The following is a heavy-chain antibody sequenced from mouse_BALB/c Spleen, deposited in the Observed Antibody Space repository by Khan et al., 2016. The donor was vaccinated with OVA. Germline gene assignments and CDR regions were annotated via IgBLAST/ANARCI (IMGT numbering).Heavy chain of an antibody. CDR2: ISYSGST. CDR3: ARDGSRYNYAMDY. Sequence: EVQLVESGPGLVKPSQSLSLTCTVTGYSITSDYAWNWIRQFPGNKLEWMGYISYSGSTNYNPSLKSRISITRDTSKNQFFLQLNTVTTEDTATSDCARDGSRYNYAMDYWGQGTSVTVSA. CDR1: GYSITSDYA. V-gene: IGHV3-2*02. D-gene: IGHD2-3*01. J-gene: IGHJ4*01.